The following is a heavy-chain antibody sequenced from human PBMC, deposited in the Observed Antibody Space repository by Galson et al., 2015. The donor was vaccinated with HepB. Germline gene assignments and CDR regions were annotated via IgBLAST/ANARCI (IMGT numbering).Heavy chain of an antibody. CDR2: ISSNGGST. CDR3: VKDGELPGYYYYYMDV. V-gene: IGHV3-64D*06. J-gene: IGHJ6*03. D-gene: IGHD2-15*01. Sequence: SLRLSCAASGFTFSSYAMHWVRQAPGKGLEYVSAISSNGGSTYYADSVKGRFTISRDNSKNTLYLQMSSLRAEDTAVYYCVKDGELPGYYYYYMDVWGKGTTVTVSS. CDR1: GFTFSSYA.